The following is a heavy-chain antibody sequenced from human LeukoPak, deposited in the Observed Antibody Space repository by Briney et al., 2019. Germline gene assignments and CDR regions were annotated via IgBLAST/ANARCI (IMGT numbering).Heavy chain of an antibody. J-gene: IGHJ4*02. V-gene: IGHV1-3*01. D-gene: IGHD6-19*01. CDR3: VRGGPNKSGWTLDY. Sequence: ASVKVSCKASGYTLTNYAIHWVRQAPGQGLEWMGWFNSDTGNTEYSQKFQGRVTISRDTSANTAYIELNRLRPEDTAVFYCVRGGPNKSGWTLDYWGQGTLVTVSS. CDR2: FNSDTGNT. CDR1: GYTLTNYA.